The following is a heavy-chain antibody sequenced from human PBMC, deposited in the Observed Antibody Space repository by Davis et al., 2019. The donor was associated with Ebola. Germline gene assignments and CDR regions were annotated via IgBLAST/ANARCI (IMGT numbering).Heavy chain of an antibody. J-gene: IGHJ6*04. CDR2: ISAYNGNT. Sequence: ASVKVSCKASGYTFTSYGISWVRQAPGQGLEWMGWISAYNGNTNYAQKLQGRVTMTTDTSTSTAYMELRSLRSDDTAVYYCASPVVVAGTPLGYYYGMDVWGKGTTVTVSS. D-gene: IGHD6-19*01. V-gene: IGHV1-18*01. CDR3: ASPVVVAGTPLGYYYGMDV. CDR1: GYTFTSYG.